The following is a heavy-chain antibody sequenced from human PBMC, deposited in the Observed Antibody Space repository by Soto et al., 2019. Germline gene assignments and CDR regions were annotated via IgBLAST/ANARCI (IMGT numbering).Heavy chain of an antibody. CDR2: INPILSMS. J-gene: IGHJ4*02. D-gene: IGHD3-10*01. Sequence: QVQLVQSGAEVRKPGSSVKVSCKASGDTFSFYSIHWVRQAPGLGLEWMGRINPILSMSNYAQRFQGRVTMTADKSTSPAYMKLSGLRPEDTAIYYCASSYGSGYRAFDSWGQGALVTVSS. CDR1: GDTFSFYS. CDR3: ASSYGSGYRAFDS. V-gene: IGHV1-69*02.